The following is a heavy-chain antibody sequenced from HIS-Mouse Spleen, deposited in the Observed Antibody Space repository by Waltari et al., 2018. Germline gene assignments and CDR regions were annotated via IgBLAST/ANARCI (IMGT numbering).Heavy chain of an antibody. CDR1: GFTFSSYA. CDR3: ARVTGGGY. V-gene: IGHV3-30-3*01. D-gene: IGHD3-10*01. CDR2: ISYDGSNK. Sequence: QVQLVEPGCGVDQPGRSLRLSWPASGFTFSSYAMHRVRQAPGKGLEWVAVISYDGSNKYYADSVKGRFTISRDNSKNTLYLQMNSLRAEDTAVYYCARVTGGGYWGQGTLVTVSS. J-gene: IGHJ4*02.